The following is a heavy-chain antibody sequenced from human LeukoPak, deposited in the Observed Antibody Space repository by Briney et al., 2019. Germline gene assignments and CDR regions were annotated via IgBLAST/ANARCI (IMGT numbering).Heavy chain of an antibody. CDR3: AREAYYGSGSYSGSYTFDY. D-gene: IGHD3-10*01. CDR2: INSDGSST. Sequence: GGSLRLSCAASGFTFSSYWMHWVRQAPGKGLVWVSRINSDGSSTSYADSVKGRFTISRDNAKNSLYLQMNSLRAEDTAVYYCAREAYYGSGSYSGSYTFDYWGQGTLVTVSS. J-gene: IGHJ4*02. V-gene: IGHV3-74*01. CDR1: GFTFSSYW.